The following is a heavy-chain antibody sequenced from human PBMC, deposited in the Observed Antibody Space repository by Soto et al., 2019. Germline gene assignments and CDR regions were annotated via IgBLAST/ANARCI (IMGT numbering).Heavy chain of an antibody. CDR3: ARDLDYGDYLRSPTDV. Sequence: GGYLRLSCAASGFTFSSYGMHWVRQAPGKGLEWVAVIWYDGSNKYYADSVKGRFTISRDNSKNTLYLQMNSLRAEDTAVYYCARDLDYGDYLRSPTDVWGQGTTVTVSS. D-gene: IGHD4-17*01. J-gene: IGHJ6*02. V-gene: IGHV3-33*01. CDR1: GFTFSSYG. CDR2: IWYDGSNK.